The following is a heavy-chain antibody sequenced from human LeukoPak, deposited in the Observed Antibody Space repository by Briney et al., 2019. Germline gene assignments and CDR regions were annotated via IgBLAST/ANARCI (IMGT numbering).Heavy chain of an antibody. Sequence: GGSLRLSCAASGLTVSSNYMSWVRQAPGKGLEWVSVIYSGGSTYYADSVKGRFTISRDNSKNTLYLQMNSLRAEDTAVYYCARGVRRRPDAFDIWGQGTMVTVSS. V-gene: IGHV3-66*01. CDR2: IYSGGST. D-gene: IGHD6-25*01. J-gene: IGHJ3*02. CDR3: ARGVRRRPDAFDI. CDR1: GLTVSSNY.